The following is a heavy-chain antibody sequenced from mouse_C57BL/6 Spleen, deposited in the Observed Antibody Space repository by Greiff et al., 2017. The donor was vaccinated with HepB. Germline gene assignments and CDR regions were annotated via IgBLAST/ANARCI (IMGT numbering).Heavy chain of an antibody. V-gene: IGHV1-82*01. Sequence: VQLQQSGPELVKPGASVKISCKASGYAFSSSWMNWVKQRPGKGLEWIGRIYPGDGDTNYKGKFKGKATLTADKSSSTAYMQLSSLTSEDSAVYFCARRGGSSGYFAYWGQGTLVTVSA. D-gene: IGHD3-2*02. CDR1: GYAFSSSW. CDR3: ARRGGSSGYFAY. J-gene: IGHJ3*01. CDR2: IYPGDGDT.